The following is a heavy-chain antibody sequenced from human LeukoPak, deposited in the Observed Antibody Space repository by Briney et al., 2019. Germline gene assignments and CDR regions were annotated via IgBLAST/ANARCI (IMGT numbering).Heavy chain of an antibody. CDR1: GFTFSSYS. CDR2: ISSSSSYI. J-gene: IGHJ3*02. D-gene: IGHD4-17*01. V-gene: IGHV3-21*01. CDR3: ARVRLLRSGGAFDI. Sequence: PGGSLRLSCAASGFTFSSYSMNWVRQAPGKGLEWVSSISSSSSYIYYADSVKGRFTISRDNAKNSLYLQMNSLRAEDRAVYYCARVRLLRSGGAFDIWGQGTMVTVSS.